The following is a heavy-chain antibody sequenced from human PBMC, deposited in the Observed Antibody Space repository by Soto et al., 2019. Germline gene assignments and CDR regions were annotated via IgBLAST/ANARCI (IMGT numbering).Heavy chain of an antibody. V-gene: IGHV1-69*02. CDR3: ARGSLDCSSTSCYDGNYDY. Sequence: ASVKVSCKASGGTFSSYTISWVRQAPGQGLEWMGRIIPILGIANYAQKFQGRVTITADKSTSTAYMELSSLRSEDTAVYYCARGSLDCSSTSCYDGNYDYWGQGTLVTVSS. D-gene: IGHD2-2*01. CDR1: GGTFSSYT. CDR2: IIPILGIA. J-gene: IGHJ4*02.